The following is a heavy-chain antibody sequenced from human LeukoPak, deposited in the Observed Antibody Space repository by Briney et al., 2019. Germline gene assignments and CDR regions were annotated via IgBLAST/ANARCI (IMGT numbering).Heavy chain of an antibody. CDR1: GFTFSSYA. D-gene: IGHD3-22*01. J-gene: IGHJ4*02. V-gene: IGHV3-23*01. Sequence: PGRSLRLSCAPSGFTFSSYAMSWVRQAPGKGLEWVSAISGSGGSTYYADSVKGRFTISRDNSKNTLYLQMNSLRAEDTAVYYCAKVRKYYYDSSGFGFDYRGKGTLVTVSS. CDR3: AKVRKYYYDSSGFGFDY. CDR2: ISGSGGST.